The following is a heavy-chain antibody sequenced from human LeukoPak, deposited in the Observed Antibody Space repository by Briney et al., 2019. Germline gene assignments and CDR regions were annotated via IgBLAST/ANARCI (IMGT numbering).Heavy chain of an antibody. CDR1: GFTFSSYA. CDR2: ISGSGGST. V-gene: IGHV3-23*01. D-gene: IGHD3-9*01. CDR3: AKDPTYYDILTGYFFPSFDY. J-gene: IGHJ4*02. Sequence: GGSLRLSCAASGFTFSSYAMSWVRQAPGKGLEWVSAISGSGGSTCYADSVKGRFTISRDNSKNTLYLQMNSLRAEDTAVYYCAKDPTYYDILTGYFFPSFDYWGQGTLVTVYS.